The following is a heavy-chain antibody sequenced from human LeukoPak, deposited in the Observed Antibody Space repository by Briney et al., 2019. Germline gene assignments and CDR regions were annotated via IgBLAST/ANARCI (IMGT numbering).Heavy chain of an antibody. CDR1: GYTLTELS. D-gene: IGHD6-19*01. J-gene: IGHJ4*02. CDR3: AAGWLVPLYFDY. V-gene: IGHV1-24*01. CDR2: FDPEDGET. Sequence: SXXVSCKXSGYTLTELSMHWVRQAPGKGREWMGGFDPEDGETINSQKFQGRVTMTEDTSTDTAYMELSSLRSEDTAVYYCAAGWLVPLYFDYWGQGTLVTVSS.